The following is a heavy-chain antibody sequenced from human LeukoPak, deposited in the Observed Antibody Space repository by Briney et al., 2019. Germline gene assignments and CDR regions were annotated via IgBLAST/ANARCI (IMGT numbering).Heavy chain of an antibody. CDR2: IWYDGSKK. V-gene: IGHV3-33*01. J-gene: IGHJ5*02. CDR3: ARDRDTSGHYGWFDP. CDR1: GFTFSRYG. Sequence: GGSLRPSCAASGFTFSRYGIHWVRQAPGKGLEWVAVIWYDGSKKYYADSVKGRFTISRDNSKNTVDLQMNSLRAEDTALYYCARDRDTSGHYGWFDPWGQGTLVIVSS. D-gene: IGHD3-22*01.